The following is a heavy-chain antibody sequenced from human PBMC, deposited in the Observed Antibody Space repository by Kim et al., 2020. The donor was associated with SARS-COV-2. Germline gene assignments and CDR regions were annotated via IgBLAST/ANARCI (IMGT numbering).Heavy chain of an antibody. Sequence: GGSLRLSCAASGFTFSTYGMHWVRQAPGKGLEWVALISYDGSNKYYADSVKGRFTISRDNSKNTLYLQMDSLRAEDTAVYYCAKAVLRGVNSHY. CDR3: AKAVLRGVNSHY. CDR1: GFTFSTYG. V-gene: IGHV3-30*18. D-gene: IGHD3-10*01. J-gene: IGHJ6*03. CDR2: ISYDGSNK.